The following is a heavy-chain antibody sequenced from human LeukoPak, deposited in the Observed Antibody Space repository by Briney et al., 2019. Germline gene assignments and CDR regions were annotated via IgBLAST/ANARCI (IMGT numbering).Heavy chain of an antibody. J-gene: IGHJ4*02. CDR3: AREGVLYYFDY. Sequence: GGSLRLSCAASGFTFSSYGMHWVRQAPGKGLEWVAVIWYDGSNKYYADSVKGRFTTSRDNSKNTLYLQMNSLRAEDTAVYYCAREGVLYYFDYWGQGTLVTVSS. CDR1: GFTFSSYG. CDR2: IWYDGSNK. D-gene: IGHD3-16*01. V-gene: IGHV3-33*01.